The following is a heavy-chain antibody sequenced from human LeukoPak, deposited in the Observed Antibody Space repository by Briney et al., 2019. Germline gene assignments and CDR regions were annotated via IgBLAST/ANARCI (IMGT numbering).Heavy chain of an antibody. CDR3: AKDRTYYYDSSGYYGI. Sequence: PGGSLRLSCAASGFTFSSYAMSWVRQAPGKGLEWVSAISGSGGSTYYADSVKGRFTISRDNSKNTLYPQMNSLRAEDTAVYHCAKDRTYYYDSSGYYGIWGQGTLVTVSS. V-gene: IGHV3-23*01. CDR1: GFTFSSYA. D-gene: IGHD3-22*01. CDR2: ISGSGGST. J-gene: IGHJ4*02.